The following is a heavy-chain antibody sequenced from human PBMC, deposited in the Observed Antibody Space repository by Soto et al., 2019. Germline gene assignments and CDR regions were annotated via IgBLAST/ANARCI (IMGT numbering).Heavy chain of an antibody. D-gene: IGHD4-17*01. CDR3: ARASTTVTTLDY. CDR1: GGSISSGGYS. V-gene: IGHV4-30-2*01. CDR2: IYHSGST. J-gene: IGHJ4*02. Sequence: QLQLQESGSGLVKPSQTLSLTCAVSGGSISSGGYSWSWIRQPPGKGLEWIGYIYHSGSTYYHPSLTSRVTISVDRSKNQFSMKLSSVTAADTAVYDCARASTTVTTLDYWGQGNLVTVSS.